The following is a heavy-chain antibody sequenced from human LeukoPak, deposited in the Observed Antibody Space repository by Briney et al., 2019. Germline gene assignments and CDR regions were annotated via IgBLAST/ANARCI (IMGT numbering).Heavy chain of an antibody. CDR1: GGTFSSYA. CDR3: ASEWQMALDY. Sequence: SVKVSCKASGGTFSSYAISWVRQAPGQGLEWMGWIITIFGTANYAQKFQGRDTITADKSTSTAYMELSSLSSEDTAVYYCASEWQMALDYWGQGTLVTVSS. CDR2: IITIFGTA. D-gene: IGHD5-24*01. J-gene: IGHJ4*02. V-gene: IGHV1-69*06.